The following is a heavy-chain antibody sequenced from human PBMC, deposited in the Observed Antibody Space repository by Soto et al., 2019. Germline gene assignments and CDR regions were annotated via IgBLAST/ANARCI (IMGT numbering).Heavy chain of an antibody. V-gene: IGHV3-30*09. CDR1: GFNFSRDA. J-gene: IGHJ3*02. CDR3: ARANQYTLDAFDI. CDR2: TSYDGSNK. Sequence: QVQLVESGGGVVQPGRSLRLSCAASGFNFSRDAMHWVRQAPGKGLEWVAVTSYDGSNKYYADSVKGRFAISRDNSKNTLYLQMNSLRPEDTAVYYCARANQYTLDAFDIWGQGTLVTVSS. D-gene: IGHD1-1*01.